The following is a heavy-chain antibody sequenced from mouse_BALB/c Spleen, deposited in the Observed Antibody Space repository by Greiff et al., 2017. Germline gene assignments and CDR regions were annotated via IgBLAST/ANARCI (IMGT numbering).Heavy chain of an antibody. D-gene: IGHD2-14*01. CDR2: IWAGGST. Sequence: VQGVESGPGLVAPSQSLSITCTVSGFSLTSYGVHWVRQPPGKGLEWLGVIWAGGSTNYNSALMSRLSISKDNSKSQVFLKMNSLQTDDTAMYYCARQEYRDYYFDYWGQGTTLTVSS. J-gene: IGHJ2*01. CDR3: ARQEYRDYYFDY. V-gene: IGHV2-9*02. CDR1: GFSLTSYG.